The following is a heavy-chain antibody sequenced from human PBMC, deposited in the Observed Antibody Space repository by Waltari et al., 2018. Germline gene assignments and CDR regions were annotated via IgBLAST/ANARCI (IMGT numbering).Heavy chain of an antibody. D-gene: IGHD6-19*01. Sequence: QVQLVESGGGVVQPGRSLRLSCAASGFTFSSYGMHWVRQAPGKGLAGVAVIWYDGSKKYYADSVKGRFTISRDNSKNTLYLQMNSLRAEDTAMYYWAKEGASVAGTGWFDPWGQGTLVTVSS. CDR3: AKEGASVAGTGWFDP. CDR2: IWYDGSKK. CDR1: GFTFSSYG. V-gene: IGHV3-30*18. J-gene: IGHJ5*02.